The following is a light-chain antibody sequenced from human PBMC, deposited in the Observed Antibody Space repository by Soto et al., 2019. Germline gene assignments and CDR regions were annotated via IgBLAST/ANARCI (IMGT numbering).Light chain of an antibody. Sequence: EIVLTQSPGTLSLSPGERATRSCRASQSVTSNFLAWYQQKPGQAPRLLIYGASTRAAGVPDRFSGSGSGTDFTLTITRLEPEDFAVYYCQQYGRSPLLYTFGQGTKLGVK. V-gene: IGKV3-20*01. CDR1: QSVTSNF. CDR2: GAS. J-gene: IGKJ2*01. CDR3: QQYGRSPLLYT.